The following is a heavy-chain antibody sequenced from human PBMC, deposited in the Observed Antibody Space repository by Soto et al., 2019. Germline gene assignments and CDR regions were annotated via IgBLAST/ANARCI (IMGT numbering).Heavy chain of an antibody. CDR3: ASSAVAAFFDP. J-gene: IGHJ5*02. D-gene: IGHD6-19*01. V-gene: IGHV1-3*01. CDR1: GYTSNSYA. Sequence: ASVKVSCKASGYTSNSYAMHWVRQAPGQRLEWMGWINAGNGNTKYSQKFQGRVTITRDTSASTAYMELSSLRSEDTAVYYCASSAVAAFFDPWGQGTLVTVSS. CDR2: INAGNGNT.